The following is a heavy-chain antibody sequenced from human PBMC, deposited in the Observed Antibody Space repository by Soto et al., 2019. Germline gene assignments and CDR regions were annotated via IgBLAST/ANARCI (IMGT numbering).Heavy chain of an antibody. D-gene: IGHD2-15*01. J-gene: IGHJ4*02. V-gene: IGHV1-8*01. Sequence: GASLKVSCKASGYTFTSYDINWVRQATGQGLEWMGWMNPNSGNTGYAQKFQGRVTMTTDTSTTTAYMELRSLRSDDTAVYYCASSGGLAPTLDYWGQGTLVTVSS. CDR1: GYTFTSYD. CDR3: ASSGGLAPTLDY. CDR2: MNPNSGNT.